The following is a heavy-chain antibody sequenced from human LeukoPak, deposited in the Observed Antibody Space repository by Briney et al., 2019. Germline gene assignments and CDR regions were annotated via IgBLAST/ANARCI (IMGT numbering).Heavy chain of an antibody. J-gene: IGHJ5*02. D-gene: IGHD5-24*01. CDR3: ARVAGAPRYWFDP. CDR2: IYYSGST. CDR1: GGSINSSSSYY. Sequence: PSETLSLTCGVSGGSINSSSSYYWGWIRQPPGKGLEWIGSIYYSGSTYHNPSLKSRVTISVDTSKNQFSLKLSSVTAADTAVYYCARVAGAPRYWFDPWGQGTLVTVSS. V-gene: IGHV4-39*07.